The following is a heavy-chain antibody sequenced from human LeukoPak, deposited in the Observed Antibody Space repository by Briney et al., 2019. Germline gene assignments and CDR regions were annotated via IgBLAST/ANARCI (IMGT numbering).Heavy chain of an antibody. J-gene: IGHJ4*02. CDR2: IYYSGST. D-gene: IGHD5-12*01. CDR3: AREYSGYIDY. Sequence: SETLSLTCTVSGGSISNYYWSWIRQPPGKGLEWIGYIYYSGSTNYNPSLKSRVTISVDTSKNQFSLKLSSVTAADTAVYYCAREYSGYIDYWGQGTLVTVSS. V-gene: IGHV4-59*01. CDR1: GGSISNYY.